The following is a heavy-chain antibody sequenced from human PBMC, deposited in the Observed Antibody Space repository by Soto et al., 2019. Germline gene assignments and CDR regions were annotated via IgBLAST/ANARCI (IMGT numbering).Heavy chain of an antibody. V-gene: IGHV3-21*01. Sequence: GGSLRLSCASSGFTFSTYTMNWVRQAPGKGLEWVSSINGRGNYIYYAESVKGRFTISRDNAKNSLYLQMDRLRAEDTALYYCVREDGKVGTNSAFDYWGLGARVIVSS. J-gene: IGHJ4*01. D-gene: IGHD1-26*01. CDR3: VREDGKVGTNSAFDY. CDR1: GFTFSTYT. CDR2: INGRGNYI.